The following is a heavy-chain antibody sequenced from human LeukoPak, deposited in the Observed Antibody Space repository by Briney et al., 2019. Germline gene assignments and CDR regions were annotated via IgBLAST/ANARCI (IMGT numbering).Heavy chain of an antibody. V-gene: IGHV3-23*01. CDR3: AREGERGATAYYYYYGMDV. J-gene: IGHJ6*02. D-gene: IGHD1-26*01. CDR1: GFTFSDYY. Sequence: PGGSLRLSCAASGFTFSDYYMIWIRQAPGKGLEWVSAISGSGGSTYYADSVKGRFTISRDNSKNTLYLQMNSLRAEDTAVYYCAREGERGATAYYYYYGMDVWGQGTTVTVSS. CDR2: ISGSGGST.